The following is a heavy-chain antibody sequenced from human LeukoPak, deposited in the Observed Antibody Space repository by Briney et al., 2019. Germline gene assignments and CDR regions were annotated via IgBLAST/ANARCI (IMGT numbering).Heavy chain of an antibody. D-gene: IGHD5-12*01. CDR1: GFAFSSYW. V-gene: IGHV3-7*01. CDR2: LKEDGSEK. Sequence: GGSLRLSCAASGFAFSSYWMSWVRQAPGKGLEWVANLKEDGSEKYYVDSVKGRFIISRDNAKNSLYLQMNSLRADDTAVYYCARVRVATTGRYDALNLWGQGTMVTVSS. CDR3: ARVRVATTGRYDALNL. J-gene: IGHJ3*01.